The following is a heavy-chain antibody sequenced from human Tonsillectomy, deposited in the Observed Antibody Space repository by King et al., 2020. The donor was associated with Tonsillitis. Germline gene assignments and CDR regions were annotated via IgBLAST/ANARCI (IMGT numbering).Heavy chain of an antibody. D-gene: IGHD6-19*01. CDR2: IYYSVST. V-gene: IGHV4-59*08. CDR1: GGSISRYY. CDR3: ARHDRSVSVAGTFDY. J-gene: IGHJ4*02. Sequence: VQLQESGPGLVKPSETLSLTCTVSGGSISRYYWSWIRQPPGKGLEWIGYIYYSVSTNYNPPLKSRVTISVDTSTNQFSLNLSPVTAADTAVYYCARHDRSVSVAGTFDYWGQGTLVTVSS.